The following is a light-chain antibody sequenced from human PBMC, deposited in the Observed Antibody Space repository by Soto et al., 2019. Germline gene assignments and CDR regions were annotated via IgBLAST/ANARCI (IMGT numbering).Light chain of an antibody. CDR2: QAS. V-gene: IGKV1-5*03. CDR1: QTISSW. CDR3: QQYSTVSLT. Sequence: DIQMTQSPSTLSASVGDRVTITCRPSQTISSWLAWYQQKPGKAPKLLIYQASTLESGVPSRFSGGSSGTEFTLTISSLQPDDFATYYCQQYSTVSLTFGQGTKVEI. J-gene: IGKJ1*01.